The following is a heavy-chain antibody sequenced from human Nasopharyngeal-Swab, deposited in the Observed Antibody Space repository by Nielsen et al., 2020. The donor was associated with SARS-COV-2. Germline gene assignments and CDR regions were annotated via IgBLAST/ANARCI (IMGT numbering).Heavy chain of an antibody. V-gene: IGHV3-69-1*01. Sequence: WIRQPPGKGLEWVSSISSSSYIYYADSVKGRFTISRDNAKNSLYLQMNSLRAEDTAVYYCARWSDYYYYGMDVWDQGTTVTVSS. CDR2: ISSSSYI. CDR3: ARWSDYYYYGMDV. J-gene: IGHJ6*02.